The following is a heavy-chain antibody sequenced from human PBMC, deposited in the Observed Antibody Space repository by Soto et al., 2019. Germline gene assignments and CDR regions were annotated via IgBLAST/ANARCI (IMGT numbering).Heavy chain of an antibody. J-gene: IGHJ6*02. CDR3: ARVRYCGGDCYSHYYYGMDV. CDR1: GGTFSSYA. V-gene: IGHV1-69*01. Sequence: QVQLVQSGAEVKKPGSSVKVSCKASGGTFSSYAISWVRQAPGQGLEWMGGIIAIFGTANYAQKFQGRVTITADESTSTAYMELSSLRSEDTAVYYCARVRYCGGDCYSHYYYGMDVWGQGTTVTVSS. CDR2: IIAIFGTA. D-gene: IGHD2-21*02.